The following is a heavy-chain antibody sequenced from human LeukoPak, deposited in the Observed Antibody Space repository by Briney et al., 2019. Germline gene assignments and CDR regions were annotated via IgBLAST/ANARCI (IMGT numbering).Heavy chain of an antibody. CDR2: IYYSGST. Sequence: SETLSLTCTVSGGSISSYYWSWIRQPPGKGLEWTGYIYYSGSTNYNPSLKSRVTISVDTSKNQFSLKLSSVTAADTAVYYCARAGKSVVVPAALMDVWGKGTTVTVSS. CDR1: GGSISSYY. V-gene: IGHV4-59*01. CDR3: ARAGKSVVVPAALMDV. D-gene: IGHD2-2*01. J-gene: IGHJ6*04.